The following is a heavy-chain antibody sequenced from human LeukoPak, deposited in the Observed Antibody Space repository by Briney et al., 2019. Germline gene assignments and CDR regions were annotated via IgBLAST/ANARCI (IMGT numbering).Heavy chain of an antibody. Sequence: PGGSLRLSCAASGFTFASYAMTWVRQAPGKGLEWVSSISGSGGSTDYADSVKGRFTISRDISRNTLYLQMNSLKTEDTAVYYCTTDLLHGGWLDYWGQGTLVTVSS. CDR1: GFTFASYA. D-gene: IGHD6-19*01. CDR2: ISGSGGST. CDR3: TTDLLHGGWLDY. V-gene: IGHV3-23*01. J-gene: IGHJ4*02.